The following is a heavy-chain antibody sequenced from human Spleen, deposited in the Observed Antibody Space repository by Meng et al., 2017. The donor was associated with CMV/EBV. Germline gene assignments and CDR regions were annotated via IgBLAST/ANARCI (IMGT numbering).Heavy chain of an antibody. CDR3: ARAGSCSSTSCYTIQH. V-gene: IGHV3-21*01. D-gene: IGHD2-2*02. CDR2: ISSSSSYI. J-gene: IGHJ1*01. CDR1: GFTFSSYS. Sequence: GESLKISCAASGFTFSSYSMNWVRQAPGKGLEWVSSISSSSSYIYYADSVKGRFTISRDNAKNSLYLQMNSLRAEDTAVYYCARAGSCSSTSCYTIQHWGQGTLVTVCS.